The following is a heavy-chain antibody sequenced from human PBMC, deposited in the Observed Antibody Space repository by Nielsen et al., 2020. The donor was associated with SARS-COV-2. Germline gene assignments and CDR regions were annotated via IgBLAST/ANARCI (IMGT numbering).Heavy chain of an antibody. CDR2: ISYDGSNK. D-gene: IGHD2-2*01. V-gene: IGHV3-33*05. CDR1: GFTFSSYG. J-gene: IGHJ4*02. CDR3: AREDIVVAPAFDY. Sequence: GESLKISCAASGFTFSSYGMHWVRQAPGKGLEWVAVISYDGSNKYYADSVKGRFTISRDNAKNTLYLQMNSLRAEDTAVYYCAREDIVVAPAFDYWGQGTLVTVSS.